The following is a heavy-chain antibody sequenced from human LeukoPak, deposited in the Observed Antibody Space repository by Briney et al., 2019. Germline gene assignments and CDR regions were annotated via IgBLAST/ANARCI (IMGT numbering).Heavy chain of an antibody. CDR1: RFTFSSYE. Sequence: PGGPLRLSCAASRFTFSSYEMNWVRQAPGKGLEWVSYISGSGIKHYAHSVKARFTISRDNAKNSLYLQMNSLRAEDTAVYYCARDLGAGLGEAFDIWGQGTMVDVYS. CDR3: ARDLGAGLGEAFDI. V-gene: IGHV3-48*03. J-gene: IGHJ3*02. D-gene: IGHD3-16*01. CDR2: ISGSGIK.